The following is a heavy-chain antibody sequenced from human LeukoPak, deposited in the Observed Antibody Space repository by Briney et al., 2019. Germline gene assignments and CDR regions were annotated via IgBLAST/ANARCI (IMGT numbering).Heavy chain of an antibody. J-gene: IGHJ4*02. V-gene: IGHV1-46*01. CDR1: GYTFTNYG. CDR2: INPSGGST. D-gene: IGHD6-13*01. CDR3: ARGERAAAGTSFDY. Sequence: ASVKVSCKASGYTFTNYGITWVRQAPGQGLKWMGIINPSGGSTSYAQKFQGRVTMTRDMSTSTVYMELSSLRSEDTAVYYCARGERAAAGTSFDYWGQGTLVTVSS.